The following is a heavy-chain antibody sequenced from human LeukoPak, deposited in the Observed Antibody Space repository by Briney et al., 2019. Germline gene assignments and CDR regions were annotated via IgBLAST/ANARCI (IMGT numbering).Heavy chain of an antibody. J-gene: IGHJ5*02. CDR1: GGSFSGYY. V-gene: IGHV4-34*01. Sequence: MPSETLSLTCAVYGGSFSGYYWSWIRQPPGKGLEWIGEINHSGSTNYNPSLKSRVTISVDTSKNQFSLKLSSVTAADTAVYYCARVTPDRYNWFDPWGQGTLVTVSS. CDR3: ARVTPDRYNWFDP. D-gene: IGHD4-17*01. CDR2: INHSGST.